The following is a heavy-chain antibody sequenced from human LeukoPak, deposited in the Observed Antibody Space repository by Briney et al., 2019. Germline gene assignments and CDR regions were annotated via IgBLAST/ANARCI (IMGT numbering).Heavy chain of an antibody. J-gene: IGHJ4*02. V-gene: IGHV3-23*01. CDR1: GFTFNRNA. D-gene: IGHD6-19*01. CDR3: VRRGDASSGWGDHDY. CDR2: IGGSGDKT. Sequence: AGGSLRLSCAASGFTFNRNAISWVRQAPGQGLEWVSTIGGSGDKTFYADSVKGRFTISRDNSKNMLHLQMSSLTGEDTDLYYCVRRGDASSGWGDHDYWGQGALVTVSS.